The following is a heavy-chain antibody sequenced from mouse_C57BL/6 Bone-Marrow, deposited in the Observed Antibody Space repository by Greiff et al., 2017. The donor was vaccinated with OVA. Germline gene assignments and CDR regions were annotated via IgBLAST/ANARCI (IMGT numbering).Heavy chain of an antibody. J-gene: IGHJ3*01. CDR1: GFTFSSYG. D-gene: IGHD2-3*01. CDR3: ASPYDGYGGFAY. Sequence: EVQVVESGGDLVKPGGSLKLSCAASGFTFSSYGMSWVRQTPDKRLEWVATISSGGSYTYYPDSVKGRFTISRDNAKTTLYLQMSSLKSEDTAMYYCASPYDGYGGFAYWGQGTLVTVSA. CDR2: ISSGGSYT. V-gene: IGHV5-6*01.